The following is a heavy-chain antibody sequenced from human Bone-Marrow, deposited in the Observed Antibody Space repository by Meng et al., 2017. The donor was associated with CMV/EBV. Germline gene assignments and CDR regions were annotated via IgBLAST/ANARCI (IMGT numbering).Heavy chain of an antibody. J-gene: IGHJ4*02. D-gene: IGHD2-2*02. CDR1: GFTFSSYA. V-gene: IGHV3-23*01. Sequence: GGSLRLSCAASGFTFSSYAMSWVRQAPGKGLEWVSANSRSGGSTYYVDSVKGRFTISRDNSKNTLYLQMNSLRAEDTAVYYCAKVWYQPLYGGRDFEYWGQGTLVTVSS. CDR2: NSRSGGST. CDR3: AKVWYQPLYGGRDFEY.